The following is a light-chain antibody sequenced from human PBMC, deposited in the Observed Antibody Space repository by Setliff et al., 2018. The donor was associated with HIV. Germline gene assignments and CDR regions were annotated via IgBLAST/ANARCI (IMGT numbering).Light chain of an antibody. CDR2: EGS. V-gene: IGLV2-14*02. CDR1: SSNVGSHNL. J-gene: IGLJ1*01. Sequence: QSALTQPASVSGSPGQSITISCTGSSSNVGSHNLVSWYQQHPGEAPKLIIYEGSERPSGVSNRFSGSKSGNTASLTISGLQAEDEAEYYCSSYTTSSTLYVFGPGTKVTVL. CDR3: SSYTTSSTLYV.